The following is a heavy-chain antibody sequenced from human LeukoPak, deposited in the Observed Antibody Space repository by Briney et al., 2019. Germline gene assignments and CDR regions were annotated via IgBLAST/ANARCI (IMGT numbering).Heavy chain of an antibody. CDR3: ARDTPVTANAFDI. J-gene: IGHJ3*02. Sequence: SVKVSCKASGGTFSSYAISWVRQAPGQGLEWMGRIIPILGIANYAQKFQGRVTITADKSTSTAYMELSSLRSEDTAVYYCARDTPVTANAFDIWGQGTMVTVSS. CDR1: GGTFSSYA. V-gene: IGHV1-69*04. D-gene: IGHD2-21*02. CDR2: IIPILGIA.